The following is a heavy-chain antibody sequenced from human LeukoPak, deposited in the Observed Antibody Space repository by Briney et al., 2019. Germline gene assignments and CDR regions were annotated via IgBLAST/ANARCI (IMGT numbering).Heavy chain of an antibody. CDR1: GFSFNAYW. V-gene: IGHV3-7*01. Sequence: GGSPRLSCAASGFSFNAYWMAWVRQAPGTGLEWVANINPAGSETFHVDPVKGRFSISRDHAKNLVYLQMNNLRAEDTAVYYCATFGLVAALDLWGQGTLVTVSS. J-gene: IGHJ4*02. CDR3: ATFGLVAALDL. CDR2: INPAGSET. D-gene: IGHD5-12*01.